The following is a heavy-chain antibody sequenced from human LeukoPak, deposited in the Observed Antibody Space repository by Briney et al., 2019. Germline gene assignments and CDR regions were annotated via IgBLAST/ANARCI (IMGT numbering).Heavy chain of an antibody. CDR2: IYHSGST. CDR3: ARGNGSGSYRYFDY. V-gene: IGHV4-30-2*01. CDR1: GGSISSGGYS. D-gene: IGHD3-10*01. Sequence: PSQTLSLTCAVSGGSISSGGYSWSWIRQPPGKRLEWIGYIYHSGSTYYNPSLKSRVTISVDRSKDQFSLKLSSVTAADTAVYYCARGNGSGSYRYFDYWGLGTLVTVSS. J-gene: IGHJ4*02.